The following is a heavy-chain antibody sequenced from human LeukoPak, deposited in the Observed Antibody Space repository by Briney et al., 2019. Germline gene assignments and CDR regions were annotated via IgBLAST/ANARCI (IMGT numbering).Heavy chain of an antibody. V-gene: IGHV4-59*01. J-gene: IGHJ4*02. CDR3: ARWRNWHFDY. Sequence: SETLSLTCTVSGGSISSYYWSWIRQPPGKGLEWIGYIYYSGSTNYNPSLKSRVTISVDTSKNQFSLKLSSVTAADTAVHYCARWRNWHFDYWGQGTLVTVSS. CDR2: IYYSGST. D-gene: IGHD1-1*01. CDR1: GGSISSYY.